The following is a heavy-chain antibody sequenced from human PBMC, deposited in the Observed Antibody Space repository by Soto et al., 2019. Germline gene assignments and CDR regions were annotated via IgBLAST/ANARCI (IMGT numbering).Heavy chain of an antibody. CDR2: INPNSGGT. J-gene: IGHJ4*02. Sequence: ASVKVSCKASGYTFTGYYMHWVRQAPGQGLEWMGWINPNSGGTNHAQKFQGWVTMTRDTSISTAYMELSRLRSDDTAVYYCARDIRIQLWPHFDYWGQGTLVTVSS. CDR1: GYTFTGYY. D-gene: IGHD5-18*01. V-gene: IGHV1-2*04. CDR3: ARDIRIQLWPHFDY.